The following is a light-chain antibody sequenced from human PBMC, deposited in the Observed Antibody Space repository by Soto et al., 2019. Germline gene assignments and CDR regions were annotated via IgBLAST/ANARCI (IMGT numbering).Light chain of an antibody. CDR2: GAS. V-gene: IGKV3-20*01. CDR1: QSVSSSY. Sequence: EIVLTQSPGTLSLSPGERATISCRASQSVSSSYLAWYQQKPGQAPRLLIYGASSRATGIPDRFSGSGSGTDFTLTISRLEPEDFAVYYCQQYGSSPPWTFGQGT. J-gene: IGKJ1*01. CDR3: QQYGSSPPWT.